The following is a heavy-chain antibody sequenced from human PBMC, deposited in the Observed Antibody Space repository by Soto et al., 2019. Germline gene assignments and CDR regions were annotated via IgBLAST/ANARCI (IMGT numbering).Heavy chain of an antibody. Sequence: QLQLQESGPGLVKPSETLSLTCTVSGGSISSSSYYWGWIRQPPGKGLEWIGSIYYSGSTYYNPSLKSRVTISVDTSKNQFSLKLSSVTAADTAVYYCARRRFGKAFEDYWGQGTLVTVSS. CDR1: GGSISSSSYY. V-gene: IGHV4-39*01. D-gene: IGHD3-10*01. J-gene: IGHJ4*02. CDR3: ARRRFGKAFEDY. CDR2: IYYSGST.